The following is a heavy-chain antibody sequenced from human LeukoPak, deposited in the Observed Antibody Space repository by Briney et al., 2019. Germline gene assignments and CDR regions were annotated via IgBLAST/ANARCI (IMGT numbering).Heavy chain of an antibody. CDR3: ASHAGTQGTWFDP. V-gene: IGHV1-2*02. Sequence: ASVKVSCKASGYTFTGYYMHWVRQAPGQGLEWMGWINPNSGGTNYAQKFQGRVTMTRDTSISTAYMELSRLRSDDTAVYYCASHAGTQGTWFDPWGQGTLVTVSS. CDR1: GYTFTGYY. D-gene: IGHD6-13*01. CDR2: INPNSGGT. J-gene: IGHJ5*02.